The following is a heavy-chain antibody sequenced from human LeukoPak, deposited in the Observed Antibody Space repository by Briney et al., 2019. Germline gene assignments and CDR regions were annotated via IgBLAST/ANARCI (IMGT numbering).Heavy chain of an antibody. CDR1: GFTFDDYA. CDR2: ISWNSGSI. D-gene: IGHD3-22*01. CDR3: AKSYYYDSSGYYAPFYY. J-gene: IGHJ4*02. Sequence: GRSLRLSCAASGFTFDDYAMPWVRQAPGKGLEWVSGISWNSGSIGYADSVKGRFTISRDNAKNSLYLQMNSLRAEDTALYYCAKSYYYDSSGYYAPFYYWGQGTLVTVSS. V-gene: IGHV3-9*01.